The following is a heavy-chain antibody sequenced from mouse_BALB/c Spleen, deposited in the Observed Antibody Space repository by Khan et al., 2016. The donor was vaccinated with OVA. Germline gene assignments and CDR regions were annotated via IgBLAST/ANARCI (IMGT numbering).Heavy chain of an antibody. D-gene: IGHD2-13*01. CDR1: GYSFTSYY. CDR3: ERHGDVAGFDY. V-gene: IGHV1S135*01. J-gene: IGHJ3*01. CDR2: IDPFNGDT. Sequence: VQLKESGPELMKPGTSVKISCKASGYSFTSYYIHWVKQSHGKSLEWIGYIDPFNGDTTYNQKFKGKATLTVDKSSSTAYMHLSSLTSEDYAVNDCERHGDVAGFDYWGQGTLVTVSA.